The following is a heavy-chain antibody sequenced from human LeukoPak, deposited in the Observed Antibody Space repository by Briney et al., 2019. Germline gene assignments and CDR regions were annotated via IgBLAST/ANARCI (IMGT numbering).Heavy chain of an antibody. CDR3: AGDLGTRPFDI. V-gene: IGHV3-30*01. J-gene: IGHJ3*02. D-gene: IGHD4-23*01. CDR1: GFTFSRYA. Sequence: GGSLRLSCAASGFTFSRYAMHWVRQAPGKGLEWVAVTSYDGSNKYYADSVKGRFTISRDNSKNTLYLQMDSLRAEDTAVYYCAGDLGTRPFDIRGQGTMVTVSS. CDR2: TSYDGSNK.